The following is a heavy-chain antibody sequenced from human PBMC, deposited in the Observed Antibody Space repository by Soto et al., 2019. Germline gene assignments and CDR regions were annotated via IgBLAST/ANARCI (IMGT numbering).Heavy chain of an antibody. CDR2: IYSSGST. D-gene: IGHD2-15*01. CDR3: AHFVSSCGGTPCHTWANV. Sequence: SETLSLTCSVSGGSVSSDTHYRSWIRQPPXKPLAWIGFIYSSGSTNYNPSLKSRGTMSVGTSKNQFSLRLRSAIVADTAVYHSAHFVSSCGGTPCHTWANVWRQVTTVIVCS. CDR1: GGSVSSDTHY. J-gene: IGHJ6*02. V-gene: IGHV4-61*01.